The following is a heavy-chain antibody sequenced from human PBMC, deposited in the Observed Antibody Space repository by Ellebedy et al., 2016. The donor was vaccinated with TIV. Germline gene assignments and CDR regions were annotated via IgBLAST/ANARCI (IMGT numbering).Heavy chain of an antibody. CDR3: ARDLDHGIRWLVDY. J-gene: IGHJ4*02. V-gene: IGHV3-7*01. CDR2: IMHDGSEK. CDR1: GFTFSDYW. Sequence: GESLKIYXAASGFTFSDYWMRWVRQDPVKGLEWVANIMHDGSEKDYVDSVKGRFTISRDNAKNSLYLQMNSLRVEDTGVYYCARDLDHGIRWLVDYWGQGTLVTVSS. D-gene: IGHD6-19*01.